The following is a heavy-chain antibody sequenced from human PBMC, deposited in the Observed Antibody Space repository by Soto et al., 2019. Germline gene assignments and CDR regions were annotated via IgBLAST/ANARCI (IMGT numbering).Heavy chain of an antibody. D-gene: IGHD6-19*01. CDR3: ARRGSSGWRLYFDY. Sequence: SETLSFTCAVYGGSFSGYYWSWIRQPPGKGLEWIGEINHSGSTNYNPSLKSRVTISVDTSKNQFSLKLSSVTAADTAVYYCARRGSSGWRLYFDYWGQGTLVTVSS. J-gene: IGHJ4*02. CDR2: INHSGST. CDR1: GGSFSGYY. V-gene: IGHV4-34*01.